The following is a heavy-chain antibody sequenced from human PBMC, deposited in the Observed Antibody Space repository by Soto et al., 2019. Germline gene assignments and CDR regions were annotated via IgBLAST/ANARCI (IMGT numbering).Heavy chain of an antibody. D-gene: IGHD2-2*01. CDR1: GGSISSSSYY. Sequence: QLQLQESGPGLVKPSETLSLTCTVSGGSISSSSYYWGWIRQPPGKGLEGIGSIYYSGSTYYNPSLKGRVTISVDTSKNQFSLKLSSVTAADTAVYYCARRPHQTFDYWGQGTLVTVSS. CDR2: IYYSGST. V-gene: IGHV4-39*01. J-gene: IGHJ4*02. CDR3: ARRPHQTFDY.